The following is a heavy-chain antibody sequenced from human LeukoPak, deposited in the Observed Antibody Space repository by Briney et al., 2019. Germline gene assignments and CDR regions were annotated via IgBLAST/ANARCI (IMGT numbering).Heavy chain of an antibody. Sequence: ASVKVSCKASGYTFTGYYMHWVRQAPGQGLEWMGWINPNSGGTKYAQKFQGRVTMTRDTSISTAYMELNRLRSDDTAVYYCARVMNREGTNYWGQGTLVTVSS. V-gene: IGHV1-2*02. CDR2: INPNSGGT. CDR1: GYTFTGYY. J-gene: IGHJ4*02. CDR3: ARVMNREGTNY. D-gene: IGHD1/OR15-1a*01.